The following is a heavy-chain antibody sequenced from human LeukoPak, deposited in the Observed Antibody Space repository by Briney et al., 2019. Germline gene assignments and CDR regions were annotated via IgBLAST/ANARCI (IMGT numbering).Heavy chain of an antibody. CDR2: VDHTGST. D-gene: IGHD3-3*01. V-gene: IGHV4-59*01. CDR3: ARESSSDFWSGWTNWFDP. Sequence: SETLSLTCTVSDDSITMYYWTWIRQPPGKGLEWIGYVDHTGSTKFNPSLNGRVSISRDTSNNFFSLKLSSVTAADTAVYYCARESSSDFWSGWTNWFDPWGQGTLVTVSS. CDR1: DDSITMYY. J-gene: IGHJ5*02.